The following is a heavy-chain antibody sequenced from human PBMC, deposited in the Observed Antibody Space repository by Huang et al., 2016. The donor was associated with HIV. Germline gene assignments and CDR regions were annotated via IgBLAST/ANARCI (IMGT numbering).Heavy chain of an antibody. D-gene: IGHD3-16*01. Sequence: QVKLVQSGAEEKKPGASVKVSCKTSGYTFSGYAITWARQAPGQGLEGLGWVSPYTGDTNYVQNLQGRVTMTTDMSTTTAYMELRSLTSDDTAIYYCARKLGRDFDYWGQGTLVTVSS. J-gene: IGHJ4*02. CDR1: GYTFSGYA. V-gene: IGHV1-18*01. CDR3: ARKLGRDFDY. CDR2: VSPYTGDT.